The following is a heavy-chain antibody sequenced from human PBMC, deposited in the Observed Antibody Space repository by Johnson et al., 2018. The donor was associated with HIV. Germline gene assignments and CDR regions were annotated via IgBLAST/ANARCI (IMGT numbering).Heavy chain of an antibody. Sequence: QVQLVESGGGVVQPGRSLRLSCAVSGFTFSSFGMHWVRQAPGKGLEWMAVISSAGTDKYYADSVKGRFTISRDNSKNTLYLQMNSLRGEDTAVYYCARGVKQQLSVVDAFGIWGQGTMVTVSS. CDR2: ISSAGTDK. V-gene: IGHV3-30*03. CDR3: ARGVKQQLSVVDAFGI. D-gene: IGHD6-13*01. CDR1: GFTFSSFG. J-gene: IGHJ3*02.